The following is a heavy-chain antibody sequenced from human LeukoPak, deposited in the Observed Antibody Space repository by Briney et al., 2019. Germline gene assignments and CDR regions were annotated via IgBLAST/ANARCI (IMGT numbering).Heavy chain of an antibody. D-gene: IGHD2-21*02. V-gene: IGHV4-31*03. CDR1: GGSISSGGYY. J-gene: IGHJ4*02. CDR3: ARALVTKAHFDH. Sequence: SQTLSLTCTVSGGSISSGGYYWSWIRQHPGKGLEWIGYIYYSGSTYYNPSLKSRVTISVDTSKNQFSLKLSSVAAADTAVYYCARALVTKAHFDHWGQGTLVTVSS. CDR2: IYYSGST.